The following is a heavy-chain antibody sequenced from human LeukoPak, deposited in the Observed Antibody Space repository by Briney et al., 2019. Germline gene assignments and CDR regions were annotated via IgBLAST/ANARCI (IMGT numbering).Heavy chain of an antibody. J-gene: IGHJ3*02. CDR2: INHSGST. Sequence: SETLSLTCAVYGGSFSGYYWSWIRQPPGKGLEWIGEINHSGSTNYNPSLKSRVTISVDTSKNQFSLKLSSVTAADTAVYYCARDVGGFDAFDIWGQGTMVTVSS. D-gene: IGHD4-23*01. CDR3: ARDVGGFDAFDI. V-gene: IGHV4-34*01. CDR1: GGSFSGYY.